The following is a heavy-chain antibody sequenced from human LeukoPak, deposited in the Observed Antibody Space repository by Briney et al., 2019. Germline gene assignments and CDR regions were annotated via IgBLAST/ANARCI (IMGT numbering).Heavy chain of an antibody. D-gene: IGHD5-18*01. J-gene: IGHJ4*02. V-gene: IGHV1-2*02. CDR2: INPNSGGT. Sequence: ASVKVSCKASGYTFTGYYMHWVRQAPGQGLEWMGWINPNSGGTNYAQKFQGRVTMTRDTSISTAYMELSRLRSDDTAVYYCAREGYSYGHYFDYWGQGTLVTVSS. CDR3: AREGYSYGHYFDY. CDR1: GYTFTGYY.